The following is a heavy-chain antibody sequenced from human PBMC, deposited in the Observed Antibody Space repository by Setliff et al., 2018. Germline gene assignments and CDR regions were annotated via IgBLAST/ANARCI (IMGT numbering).Heavy chain of an antibody. D-gene: IGHD2-2*01. CDR2: IDPSGGYT. CDR1: RNTFTNYF. CDR3: ARGLRRQLQDYYYMDV. J-gene: IGHJ6*03. Sequence: ASVKVSCKISRNTFTNYFVHWLRQATGQGLEWMGIIDPSGGYTTYAQKVQDRVTMTGDTSTSTVYMELSSLRSEDTAVYYCARGLRRQLQDYYYMDVWGKGTTVTVSS. V-gene: IGHV1-46*01.